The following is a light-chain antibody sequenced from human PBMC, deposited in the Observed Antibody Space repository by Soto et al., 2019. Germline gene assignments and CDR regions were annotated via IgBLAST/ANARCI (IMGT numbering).Light chain of an antibody. V-gene: IGKV1-39*01. CDR2: AAS. J-gene: IGKJ1*01. Sequence: DIQMTQSPSSLSASVGDRVTITCRASQSISGYLNWYQQKPGKAPKLLIYAASSLQSGVPPRFSGSGSETDFTLTISSLQPEDFATYSCQQSYNTTWTFGQGTKVDIK. CDR3: QQSYNTTWT. CDR1: QSISGY.